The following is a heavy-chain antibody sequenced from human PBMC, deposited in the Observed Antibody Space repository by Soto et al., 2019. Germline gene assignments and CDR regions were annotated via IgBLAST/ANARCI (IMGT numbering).Heavy chain of an antibody. CDR3: ATKKDFTLSPPAS. CDR2: IIPMFGTA. CDR1: GGNFSGFA. D-gene: IGHD3-10*02. J-gene: IGHJ5*02. V-gene: IGHV1-69*01. Sequence: QEQLVQSGAEVKKPGSSVKVSCKASGGNFSGFAISWVRQAPGQGLEWMGGIIPMFGTANYAQKFQGRVTITADESTSTVYMELSSPGSEDAAVYYCATKKDFTLSPPASWGQGTLVTVSS.